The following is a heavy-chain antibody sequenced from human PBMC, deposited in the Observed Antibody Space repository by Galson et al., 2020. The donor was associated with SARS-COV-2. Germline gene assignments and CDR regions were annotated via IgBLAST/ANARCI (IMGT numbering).Heavy chain of an antibody. CDR1: GYTFTSYD. CDR3: ARSFDPAYYYYGMDV. V-gene: IGHV1-8*01. D-gene: IGHD3-16*01. CDR2: MNPNSGNT. Sequence: ASVKVSCKASGYTFTSYDINWVRQATGQGLEWMGWMNPNSGNTGYAQKFQGRVTMTRNTSISTAYMELSSLRSEDTAVYYCARSFDPAYYYYGMDVWGQGTTVTVSS. J-gene: IGHJ6*02.